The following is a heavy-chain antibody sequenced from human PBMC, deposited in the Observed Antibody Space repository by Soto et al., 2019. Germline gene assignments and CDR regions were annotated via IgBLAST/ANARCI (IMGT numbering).Heavy chain of an antibody. Sequence: GGSLRLSCAASGFTFSSYAMSWVRQAPGKGLEWVSAISGSGGSTYYADSVKGRFTISRDNSKNTLYLQMNSLRAEDTAVYYCASSIYGYSYAVLSEGFDYWGQGTLVTVSS. CDR1: GFTFSSYA. J-gene: IGHJ4*02. CDR3: ASSIYGYSYAVLSEGFDY. D-gene: IGHD5-18*01. V-gene: IGHV3-23*01. CDR2: ISGSGGST.